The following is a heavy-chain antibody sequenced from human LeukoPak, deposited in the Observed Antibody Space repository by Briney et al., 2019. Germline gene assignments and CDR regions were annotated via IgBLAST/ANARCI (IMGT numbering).Heavy chain of an antibody. CDR2: ISGYNGNT. V-gene: IGHV1-18*01. CDR1: GYTFTSYG. CDR3: ARDKLRDIVVVSAAIKSGWFDP. J-gene: IGHJ5*02. Sequence: ASVKVSCKASGYTFTSYGISWVRQAPGQGLEWMGWISGYNGNTNYAQKLQGRVTTTTDSSTSTAYMELRSLRSDDTAVYYCARDKLRDIVVVSAAIKSGWFDPWGQGTLVTVSS. D-gene: IGHD2-2*02.